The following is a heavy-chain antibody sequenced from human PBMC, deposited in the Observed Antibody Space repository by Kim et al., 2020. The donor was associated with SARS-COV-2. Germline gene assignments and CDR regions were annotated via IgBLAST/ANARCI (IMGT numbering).Heavy chain of an antibody. CDR3: AKPTVESKNYYYYGMDV. D-gene: IGHD2-15*01. V-gene: IGHV3-30*02. J-gene: IGHJ6*02. Sequence: VKGRFTISRDNSKNTLYLQMNSLRAEDTAVYYCAKPTVESKNYYYYGMDVWGQGTTVTVSS.